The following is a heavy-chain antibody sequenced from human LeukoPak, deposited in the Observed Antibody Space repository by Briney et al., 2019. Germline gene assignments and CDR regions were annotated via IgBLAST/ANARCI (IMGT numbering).Heavy chain of an antibody. D-gene: IGHD6-13*01. J-gene: IGHJ4*02. V-gene: IGHV3-13*04. CDR2: IGTAGDT. Sequence: GGSLRLSCAASGFTFSSYDMHWVRQATGKGLEWVSAIGTAGDTYYPGSVKGRFTISRDNAENTLYMRMNSLRPEDTAVYYCARGYYSSSRFDSWGQGTLVTVSS. CDR3: ARGYYSSSRFDS. CDR1: GFTFSSYD.